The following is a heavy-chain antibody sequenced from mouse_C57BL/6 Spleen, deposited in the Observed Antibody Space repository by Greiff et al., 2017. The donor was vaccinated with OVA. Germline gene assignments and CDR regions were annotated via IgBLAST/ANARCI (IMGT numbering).Heavy chain of an antibody. CDR1: GYTFTDYY. CDR3: ARGGYDVFDY. D-gene: IGHD2-2*01. CDR2: INPNNGGT. J-gene: IGHJ2*01. Sequence: VQLQQSGPELVKPGASVKISCKASGYTFTDYYMNWVKQSHGKSLEWIGDINPNNGGTSYNQKFKGKATLTVDESSSTAYMELRSLTSEDSAVYYCARGGYDVFDYWGQGTTLTVSS. V-gene: IGHV1-26*01.